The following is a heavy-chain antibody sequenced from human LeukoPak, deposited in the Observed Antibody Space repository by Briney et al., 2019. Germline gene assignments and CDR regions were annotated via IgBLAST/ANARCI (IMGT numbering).Heavy chain of an antibody. J-gene: IGHJ5*02. CDR1: GYTLTELS. D-gene: IGHD1-7*01. V-gene: IGHV1-24*01. CDR2: FDPEDGET. Sequence: ASVKVSCKVSGYTLTELSMHWVRQAPGKGLEWMGGFDPEDGETIYAQKFQGRVTMTEDTSTDTAYMELSSLRSEDTAVYYCATVPNWNYGYWFDPWDQGTLVTVSS. CDR3: ATVPNWNYGYWFDP.